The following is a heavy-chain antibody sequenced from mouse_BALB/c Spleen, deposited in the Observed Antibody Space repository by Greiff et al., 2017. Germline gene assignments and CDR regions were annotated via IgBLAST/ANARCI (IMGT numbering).Heavy chain of an antibody. V-gene: IGHV5-12-1*01. J-gene: IGHJ2*01. Sequence: EVKLVESGGGLVKPGGSLKLSCAASGFAFSSYDMSWVRQTPEKRLEWVAYISSGGGSTYYPDTVKGRFTISRDNAKNTLYLQMSSLKSEDTAMYYCARQELGRAMDYWGQGTTLTVSS. CDR2: ISSGGGST. CDR1: GFAFSSYD. CDR3: ARQELGRAMDY. D-gene: IGHD4-1*01.